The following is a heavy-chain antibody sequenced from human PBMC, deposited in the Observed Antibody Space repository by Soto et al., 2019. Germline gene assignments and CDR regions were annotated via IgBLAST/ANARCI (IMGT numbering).Heavy chain of an antibody. V-gene: IGHV1-69*02. J-gene: IGHJ4*02. D-gene: IGHD5-12*01. CDR2: IIPILGIA. CDR1: GGTFSSYT. CDR3: ATYSGYADFDY. Sequence: SVKVSCKASGGTFSSYTISWVRQAPGQGLEWMGRIIPILGIASYAQKLQGRVTITADKSTSTDYMELSSLRSEDTAVYYCATYSGYADFDYWGQGTLVTVSS.